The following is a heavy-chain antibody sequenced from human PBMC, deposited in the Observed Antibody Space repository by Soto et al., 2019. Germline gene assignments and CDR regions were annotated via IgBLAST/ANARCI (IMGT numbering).Heavy chain of an antibody. CDR3: AKDRKYPRDKFHY. J-gene: IGHJ4*02. CDR1: GFTFSTYA. Sequence: GGSLRLSCAASGFTFSTYALSWVRQAPGKGLEWVSAISANGQGIYYADSVRGRFTISRDNSKNTIFLHMDSLRAEDTAVYYCAKDRKYPRDKFHYWGQGTQVTVSS. CDR2: ISANGQGI. V-gene: IGHV3-23*01.